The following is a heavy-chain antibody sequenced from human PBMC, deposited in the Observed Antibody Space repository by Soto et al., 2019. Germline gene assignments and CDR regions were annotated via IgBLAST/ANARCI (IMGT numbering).Heavy chain of an antibody. D-gene: IGHD7-27*01. V-gene: IGHV4-30-2*01. J-gene: IGHJ4*02. CDR3: AKNWNWGSLVH. CDR1: GGSISSGGYS. CDR2: IYHSGST. Sequence: TSETLSLTCAVSGGSISSGGYSWRWIRQPPGKGLEWIGYIYHSGSTYYNPSLKSRVTISVDTPKNQFSLKLSSVTAADTAVYYCAKNWNWGSLVHWGQGTLVTVSP.